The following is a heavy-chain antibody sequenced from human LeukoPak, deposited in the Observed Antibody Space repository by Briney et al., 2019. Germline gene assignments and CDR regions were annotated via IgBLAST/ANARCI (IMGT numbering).Heavy chain of an antibody. CDR1: GGSISSSSYY. J-gene: IGHJ6*02. Sequence: SETLSLTCTVSGGSISSSSYYWGWFRQPPGKGLEWIGSIYYSGSTYYNPSLKSRVTISVDTSKNQFSLKLSSVTAADTAVYYCARHGSSSWFESYYYYYGMDVWGQGTTVTVSS. V-gene: IGHV4-39*01. CDR3: ARHGSSSWFESYYYYYGMDV. CDR2: IYYSGST. D-gene: IGHD6-13*01.